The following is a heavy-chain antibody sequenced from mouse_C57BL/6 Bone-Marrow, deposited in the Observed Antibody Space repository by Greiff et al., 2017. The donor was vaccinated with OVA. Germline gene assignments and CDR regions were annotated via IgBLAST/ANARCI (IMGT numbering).Heavy chain of an antibody. J-gene: IGHJ1*03. CDR2: ISSGSSTI. CDR1: GFTFSDYG. CDR3: ARRYGSSYVYFDV. Sequence: EVKLMESGGGLVKPGGSLKLSCAASGFTFSDYGMHWVRQAPEKGLEWVAYISSGSSTIYYADTVKGRFTISRDNAKNTLFLQMTSLRSEDTAMYYCARRYGSSYVYFDVWGTGTTVTVSS. V-gene: IGHV5-17*01. D-gene: IGHD1-1*01.